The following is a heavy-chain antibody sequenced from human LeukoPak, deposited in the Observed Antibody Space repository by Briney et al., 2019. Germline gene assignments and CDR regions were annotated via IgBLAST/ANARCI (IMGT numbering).Heavy chain of an antibody. J-gene: IGHJ4*02. CDR1: GGSFSGYY. D-gene: IGHD6-19*01. V-gene: IGHV4-34*01. CDR3: ARTTSGWYYFDY. Sequence: SETLSLTCAVYGGSFSGYYWSWIRQPPGKGLEWIGEINHSGSTNYNPSLKSRVTISVDTSKNQFSLKLSSVTAADTAVYYCARTTSGWYYFDYWGQGTLVTVSS. CDR2: INHSGST.